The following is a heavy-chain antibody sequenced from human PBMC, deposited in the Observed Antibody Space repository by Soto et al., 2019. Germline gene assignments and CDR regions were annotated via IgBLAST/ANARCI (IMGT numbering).Heavy chain of an antibody. D-gene: IGHD3-10*01. V-gene: IGHV2-5*02. CDR1: GFSLSTSGVG. J-gene: IGHJ5*02. CDR2: LYWDDDK. CDR3: VSGSFPNWFDP. Sequence: QITLKESGPTLVKPTQTLTLTCTFSGFSLSTSGVGVGWIRQPPGKALEWLALLYWDDDKRYRPSLESRLTITKDTSKNQVVLTMSNMDPVDTATYYCVSGSFPNWFDPWGQGILVTVSS.